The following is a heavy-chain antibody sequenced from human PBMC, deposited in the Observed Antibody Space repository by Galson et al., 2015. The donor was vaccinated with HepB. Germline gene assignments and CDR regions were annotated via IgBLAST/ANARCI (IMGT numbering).Heavy chain of an antibody. J-gene: IGHJ3*02. CDR1: GGSISSRNW. V-gene: IGHV4-4*02. CDR2: IFHRGXX. CDR3: GTTXTSGPSLEAFES. D-gene: IGHD3-22*01. Sequence: XXLSXXXAVSGGSISSRNWWNWVRQSXGXXLEWIGEIFHRGXXXYNXAPRSRVTMXXDTSKNQFSLRLTSVTAADTAVYYCGTTXTSGPSLEAFESWGQGTMVXVSS.